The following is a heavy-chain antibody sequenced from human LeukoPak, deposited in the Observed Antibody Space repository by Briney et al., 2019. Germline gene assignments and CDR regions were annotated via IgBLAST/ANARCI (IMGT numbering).Heavy chain of an antibody. V-gene: IGHV4-39*01. CDR2: ILYTGRT. J-gene: IGHJ4*02. CDR1: GHSISSSRFY. CDR3: ARRDVGATIDY. Sequence: PSETLSLTCTVSGHSISSSRFYWAWIRQPPGKGLERIGSILYTGRTFYNPSLKSRVPISVDTSKNEFSLRLGSVTASDAAVYYCARRDVGATIDYWGQGTLVTVSS. D-gene: IGHD1-26*01.